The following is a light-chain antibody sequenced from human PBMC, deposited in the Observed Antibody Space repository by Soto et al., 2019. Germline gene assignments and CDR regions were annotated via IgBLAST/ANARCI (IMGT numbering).Light chain of an antibody. J-gene: IGKJ5*01. CDR3: QQAKSFPVS. CDR2: KAS. V-gene: IGKV1-5*03. CDR1: QSISSW. Sequence: DILLTQSPGTLSASVGDRVTITCRASQSISSWLAWYQQKPGKAPKLLIYKASSLESGVPSRFSGSGSGTDFTLTINNLQPEDFATYYCQQAKSFPVSFGQGTRLEI.